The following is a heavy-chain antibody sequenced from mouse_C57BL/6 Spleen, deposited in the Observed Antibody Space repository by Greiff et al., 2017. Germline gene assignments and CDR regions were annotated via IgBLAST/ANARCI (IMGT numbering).Heavy chain of an antibody. V-gene: IGHV5-9-1*02. CDR2: ISSGGDYI. CDR1: GFTFSSYA. CDR3: TRDVYYDYDGAWFAY. J-gene: IGHJ3*01. Sequence: DVHLVESGEGLVKPGGSLKLSCAASGFTFSSYAMSWVRQTPEKRLEWVAYISSGGDYIYYADTVKGRFTISRDNARNTLYLQMSSLKSEDTAMYYCTRDVYYDYDGAWFAYWGQGTLVTVSA. D-gene: IGHD2-4*01.